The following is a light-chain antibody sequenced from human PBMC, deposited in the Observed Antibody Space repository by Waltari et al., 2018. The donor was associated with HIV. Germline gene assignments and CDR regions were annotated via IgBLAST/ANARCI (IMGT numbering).Light chain of an antibody. Sequence: QSALTQPPSVSGSPGQSVTISSTGTRRHMCSYNRVSWYHKSPGPATNLIIYEVSNRPSGVPDRFSGSKSDNTASLTISGLRAEDEADYYCSSYTSSSHGVFGGGTKLTVL. CDR1: RRHMCSYNR. J-gene: IGLJ3*02. CDR3: SSYTSSSHGV. CDR2: EVS. V-gene: IGLV2-18*02.